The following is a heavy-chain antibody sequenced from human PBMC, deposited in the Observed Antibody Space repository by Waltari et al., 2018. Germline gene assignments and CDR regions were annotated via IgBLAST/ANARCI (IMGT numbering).Heavy chain of an antibody. Sequence: QLVESGGGVVQTGQSLRLSCAPSGFPFSNCGMHWVRQAPGKGMWWVDTISNEINEKDYAESVKGRFTRSRDNYKNTRFLQMSSLRVEDTAVYYCAKDTLQWFGQFIKPVGFFDNCGQGTLVTVSS. CDR3: AKDTLQWFGQFIKPVGFFDN. CDR2: ISNEINEK. V-gene: IGHV3-30*18. J-gene: IGHJ4*02. D-gene: IGHD3-10*01. CDR1: GFPFSNCG.